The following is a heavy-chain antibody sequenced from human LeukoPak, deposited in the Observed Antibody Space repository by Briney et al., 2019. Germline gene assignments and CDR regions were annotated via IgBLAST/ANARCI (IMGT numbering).Heavy chain of an antibody. CDR3: ARELPYCGGDCYPS. CDR1: GGTFSSYA. D-gene: IGHD2-21*02. Sequence: ASVKVSCKASGGTFSSYAISWVRQAPGQGLEWMGWISAYNGNTNYAQKLQGRVTMTTDTSTSTAYMELRSLRSDDTAVYYCARELPYCGGDCYPSWGQGTLVTVSS. V-gene: IGHV1-18*01. J-gene: IGHJ4*02. CDR2: ISAYNGNT.